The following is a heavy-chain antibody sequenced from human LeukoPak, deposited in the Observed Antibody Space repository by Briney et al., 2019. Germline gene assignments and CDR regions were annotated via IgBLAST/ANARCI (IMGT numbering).Heavy chain of an antibody. CDR1: GGSLTVGGYY. J-gene: IGHJ5*02. Sequence: TSETLSLTCTVSGGSLTVGGYYWTWIRQHPGKGLEWIGYIYYTGTTYYNPSLKSRLTISVDTSKNQFSPKLSSVTAADTAVYYCARDSTSSPGWLDPWGQGTLVTVSS. D-gene: IGHD2-2*01. CDR3: ARDSTSSPGWLDP. V-gene: IGHV4-31*03. CDR2: IYYTGTT.